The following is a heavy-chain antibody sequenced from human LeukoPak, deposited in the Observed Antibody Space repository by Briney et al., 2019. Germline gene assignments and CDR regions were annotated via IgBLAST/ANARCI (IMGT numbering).Heavy chain of an antibody. V-gene: IGHV4-61*02. Sequence: PSQTLSLTCTVSGGSISSGSYYWSWIRQPAGKGLEWIGRIYTSGSTNYNPSLKSRVTISVDTPKNQFSLKLSSVTAADTAVYYCARMDDILTFDYWGQGTLVTVSS. CDR2: IYTSGST. CDR3: ARMDDILTFDY. J-gene: IGHJ4*02. D-gene: IGHD3-9*01. CDR1: GGSISSGSYY.